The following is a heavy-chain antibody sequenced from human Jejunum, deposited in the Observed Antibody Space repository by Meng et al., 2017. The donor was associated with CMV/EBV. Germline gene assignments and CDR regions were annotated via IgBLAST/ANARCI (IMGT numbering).Heavy chain of an antibody. CDR2: INPNSGDT. J-gene: IGHJ4*02. CDR1: GYTLTGYY. V-gene: IGHV1-2*02. CDR3: ATSSSGFDFWTDY. D-gene: IGHD5-12*01. Sequence: SGYTLTGYYMHSVRQAPGQGPEWMGWINPNSGDTTYAQQFQGRVTMTRDTSISTAYMELSSLRSDDTAVYYCATSSSGFDFWTDYWGQGTLVTVSS.